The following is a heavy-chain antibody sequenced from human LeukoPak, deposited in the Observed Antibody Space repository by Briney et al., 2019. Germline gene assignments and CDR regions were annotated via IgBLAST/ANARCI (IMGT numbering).Heavy chain of an antibody. D-gene: IGHD5-12*01. V-gene: IGHV1-2*02. J-gene: IGHJ4*02. CDR1: GYTFTGYY. CDR2: INPNSGCT. CDR3: ARVVRLSGYGHLDY. Sequence: GASVKVSCKASGYTFTGYYMHWVRQAPGQGLEWMGWINPNSGCTNYAQKFQGRVTMTRDTPITTAYMELSRLRSDDTAVYYCARVVRLSGYGHLDYWGQGTLVTAS.